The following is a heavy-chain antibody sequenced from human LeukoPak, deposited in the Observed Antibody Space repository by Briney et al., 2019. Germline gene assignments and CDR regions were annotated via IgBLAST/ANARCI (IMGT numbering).Heavy chain of an antibody. J-gene: IGHJ4*02. CDR1: GFTFSSHW. CDR3: ARWGPYCSTTSCYGLGY. V-gene: IGHV3-7*01. CDR2: IKQDGSEK. Sequence: GGSLRLSCAASGFTFSSHWMNWVRQAPGKGLEWVANIKQDGSEKYYVDSVKGRFTISRDNAKNTLYLQMNSLRAEDTAVYYCARWGPYCSTTSCYGLGYWGQGTLVTVSS. D-gene: IGHD2-2*01.